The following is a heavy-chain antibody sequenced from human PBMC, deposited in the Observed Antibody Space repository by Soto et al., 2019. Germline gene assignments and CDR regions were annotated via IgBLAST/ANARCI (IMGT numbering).Heavy chain of an antibody. J-gene: IGHJ5*02. CDR3: ARDHACSGGSCHTGRFDP. D-gene: IGHD2-15*01. CDR2: IYYSGST. CDR1: GGSISSGGYY. Sequence: QVQLQESGPGLVKPSQTLSLTCTVSGGSISSGGYYWSWIRQHPGKGLEWIGYIYYSGSTYYNPSRTTRVTISLDTSKNQSSLKLSSVTAADTAVYYCARDHACSGGSCHTGRFDPWGQGTLVTVSS. V-gene: IGHV4-31*03.